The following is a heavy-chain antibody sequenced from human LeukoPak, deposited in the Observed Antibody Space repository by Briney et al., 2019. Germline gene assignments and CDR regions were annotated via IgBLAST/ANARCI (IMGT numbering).Heavy chain of an antibody. V-gene: IGHV3-11*04. J-gene: IGHJ6*03. CDR2: ISSSGSTI. Sequence: GGSLRLSCAASGFTFDDYAMHWVRQAPGKGLEWVSYISSSGSTIYYADSVKGRFTISRDNANNSLYQQMNSLRAEDTAVYYCARGSGYYYYYYMDVWGKGTTVTVSS. CDR1: GFTFDDYA. CDR3: ARGSGYYYYYYMDV.